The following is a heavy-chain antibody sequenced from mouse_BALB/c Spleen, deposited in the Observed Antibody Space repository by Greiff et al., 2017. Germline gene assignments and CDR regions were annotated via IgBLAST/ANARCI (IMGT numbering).Heavy chain of an antibody. CDR1: GYSITSDYA. D-gene: IGHD3-1*01. CDR2: ISYSGST. J-gene: IGHJ4*01. CDR3: ARSGRSLYYYAMDY. Sequence: DVQLQESGPGLVKPSQSLSLTCTVTGYSITSDYAWNWIRQFPGNKLEWMGYISYSGSTSYNPSLKSRISITRDTSKNQFFLQLNSVTTEDTATYYCARSGRSLYYYAMDYWGQGTSVTVSS. V-gene: IGHV3-2*02.